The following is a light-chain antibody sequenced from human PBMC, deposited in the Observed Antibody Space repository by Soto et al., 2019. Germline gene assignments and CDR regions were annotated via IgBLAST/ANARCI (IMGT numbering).Light chain of an antibody. Sequence: DIQMTQSPSSLSASVGDRVTITCRASQSISTYLNWYQQKVGKAPKLLIYAASSLQRGVPSRFSASGSGTDVTHTISSLQPEDFATYYCQQSYSTPRTFGQGTKLEIK. J-gene: IGKJ2*02. CDR2: AAS. CDR3: QQSYSTPRT. V-gene: IGKV1-39*01. CDR1: QSISTY.